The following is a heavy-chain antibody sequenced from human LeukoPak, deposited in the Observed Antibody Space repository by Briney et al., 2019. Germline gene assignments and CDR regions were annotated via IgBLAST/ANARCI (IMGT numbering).Heavy chain of an antibody. CDR2: INHSGST. V-gene: IGHV4-34*01. CDR3: ASPSINWNFDY. CDR1: GRSFSAYY. J-gene: IGHJ4*02. Sequence: RTSEPLSLTCAVYGRSFSAYYWSWIRQPPGKGLQWIGEINHSGSTNYNPSLKSRVPISVDPSKNQFSLKLSSVTAADTAVYYCASPSINWNFDYWGQGTLVTVSS. D-gene: IGHD1-20*01.